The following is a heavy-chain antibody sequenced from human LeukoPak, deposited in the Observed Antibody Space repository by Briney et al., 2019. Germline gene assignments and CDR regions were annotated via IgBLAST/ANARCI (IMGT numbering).Heavy chain of an antibody. CDR1: GFTFSSYW. D-gene: IGHD5-18*01. J-gene: IGHJ4*02. CDR2: IKQDGSEK. Sequence: GGSLRLSCAASGFTFSSYWMSWVRQAPGKGLEWVANIKQDGSEKYYVDSVKGRFTISRDNAKNSLYLQMNSLRAEDTAVYYCARVSLSYGFYYFDHWGQGTLVTVSS. V-gene: IGHV3-7*01. CDR3: ARVSLSYGFYYFDH.